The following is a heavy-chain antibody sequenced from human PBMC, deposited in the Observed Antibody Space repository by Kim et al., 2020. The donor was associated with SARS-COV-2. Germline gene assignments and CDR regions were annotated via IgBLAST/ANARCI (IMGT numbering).Heavy chain of an antibody. J-gene: IGHJ5*02. CDR3: AKVSPEERITMVRAPGYWFDP. D-gene: IGHD3-10*01. V-gene: IGHV4-59*01. CDR1: GGSISSYY. CDR2: IYYSGST. Sequence: SETLSLTCTVSGGSISSYYWSWIRQPPGKGLEWIGYIYYSGSTNYNPSLKSRVTISVDTSKNQFSLKLSSVTAADTAVYYCAKVSPEERITMVRAPGYWFDPWGQGTLVTVSS.